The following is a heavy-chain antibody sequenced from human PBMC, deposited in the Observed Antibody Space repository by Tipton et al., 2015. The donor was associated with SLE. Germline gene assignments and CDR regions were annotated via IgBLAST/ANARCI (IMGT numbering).Heavy chain of an antibody. V-gene: IGHV5-51*01. D-gene: IGHD6-13*01. J-gene: IGHJ4*02. Sequence: QLVQSGAEAKKPGDSLKIYCSGSGYRFANSWLGWVRHVPGKGLEWMGVIYPGDSDTIYNPSFQGQVTLSVDKSTNTAFLQWASLKASDSGYYYCARQDGSSEFDYWGQGTLVTVSS. CDR1: GYRFANSW. CDR2: IYPGDSDT. CDR3: ARQDGSSEFDY.